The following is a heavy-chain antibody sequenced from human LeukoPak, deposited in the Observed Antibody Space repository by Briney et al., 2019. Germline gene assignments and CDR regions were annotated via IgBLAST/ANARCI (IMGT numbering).Heavy chain of an antibody. Sequence: PSETLSLTCTVSGGSISSGYYWGWIRQPPGKGLEWIGSIYHSGSTYYNPSLKSRVTISVDTSKNQFSLKLSSVTAADTAVYYCARHDLRFSEIWGPTWSDPWGQGTLVTVSS. D-gene: IGHD3-3*01. J-gene: IGHJ5*02. CDR3: ARHDLRFSEIWGPTWSDP. CDR1: GGSISSGYY. CDR2: IYHSGST. V-gene: IGHV4-38-2*02.